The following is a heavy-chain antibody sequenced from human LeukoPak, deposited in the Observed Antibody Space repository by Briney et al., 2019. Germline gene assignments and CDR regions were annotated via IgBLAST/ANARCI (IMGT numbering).Heavy chain of an antibody. V-gene: IGHV1-2*02. CDR2: INPNSGGT. CDR3: ATERSWAQNEGENWFDP. Sequence: ASVKVSCKASGYTFTGYYMHWVRQAPGQGLEWMGWINPNSGGTNYAQKFQGRVTMTRDTSISTAYMELSRLRSDDTAVYYCATERSWAQNEGENWFDPWGQGTLVTVSS. D-gene: IGHD6-13*01. CDR1: GYTFTGYY. J-gene: IGHJ5*02.